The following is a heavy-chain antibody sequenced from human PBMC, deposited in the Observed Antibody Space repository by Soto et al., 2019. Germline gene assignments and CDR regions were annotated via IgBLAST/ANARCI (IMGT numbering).Heavy chain of an antibody. CDR1: GYSFTSYW. V-gene: IGHV5-10-1*01. D-gene: IGHD6-13*01. J-gene: IGHJ6*02. Sequence: PGESLKISCKGSGYSFTSYWISWVRQMPGKGLEWMGRIDPSDSYTNYSPSFQGHVTISADKSISTAYLQWSSLKASDTAMYYCARRKLIADPYYYGMDVWGQGTTVTVS. CDR2: IDPSDSYT. CDR3: ARRKLIADPYYYGMDV.